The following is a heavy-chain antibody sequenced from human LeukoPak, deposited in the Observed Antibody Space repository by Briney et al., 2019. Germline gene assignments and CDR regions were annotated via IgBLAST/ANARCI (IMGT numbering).Heavy chain of an antibody. V-gene: IGHV3-21*01. D-gene: IGHD3-9*01. CDR3: ARDRGNDILTYPIDY. CDR2: ISSSSSYI. J-gene: IGHJ4*02. Sequence: GGSLRLFCAASGFTFSSYSMNWVRQAPGKGLEWVSSISSSSSYIYYADSVKGRFTISRDNAKNSLYLQMNSLRAEDTAVYYCARDRGNDILTYPIDYWGQGTLVTVSS. CDR1: GFTFSSYS.